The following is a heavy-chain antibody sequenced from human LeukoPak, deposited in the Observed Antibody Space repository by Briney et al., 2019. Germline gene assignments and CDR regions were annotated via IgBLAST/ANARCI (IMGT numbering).Heavy chain of an antibody. Sequence: SETLSLTCTVSGGSINNYYWSWIRQPPGKGLEYIGYIYYSGSANYNPSLKSRVTMSVDPSKNQFSLKLSSVTAADTAVYYCARNGDYYEKSGYYYLFDFWGQGTLVTVSS. CDR1: GGSINNYY. D-gene: IGHD3-22*01. CDR3: ARNGDYYEKSGYYYLFDF. J-gene: IGHJ4*02. CDR2: IYYSGSA. V-gene: IGHV4-59*01.